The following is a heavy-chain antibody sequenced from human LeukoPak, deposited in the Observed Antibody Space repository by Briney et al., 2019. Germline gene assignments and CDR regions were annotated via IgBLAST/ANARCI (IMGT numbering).Heavy chain of an antibody. D-gene: IGHD5-18*01. J-gene: IGHJ4*02. CDR3: ARDLLDTAMVTIDY. Sequence: GGSLRLSCAASGFTFSSYEMNWVRQAPGKGLEWVSYISSSGSTIYYADSVKGRFTISRDNAKNSLYLQMNSLRAEDTAVYYCARDLLDTAMVTIDYWGQGTLVTVSS. CDR1: GFTFSSYE. CDR2: ISSSGSTI. V-gene: IGHV3-48*03.